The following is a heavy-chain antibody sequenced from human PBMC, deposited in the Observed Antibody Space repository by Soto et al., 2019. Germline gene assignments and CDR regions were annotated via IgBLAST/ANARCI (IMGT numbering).Heavy chain of an antibody. CDR2: INHSGST. J-gene: IGHJ6*02. V-gene: IGHV4-34*01. Sequence: SETLSLTCAVYGGSFSCYYWSWIRQPPGKGLEWIGEINHSGSTNYNPSLKSRVTISVDTSKNQFSLKLSSVTAADTAVYYCAXGPRIAARPYYYYGMDVWGQGTTVTVSS. CDR3: AXGPRIAARPYYYYGMDV. D-gene: IGHD6-6*01. CDR1: GGSFSCYY.